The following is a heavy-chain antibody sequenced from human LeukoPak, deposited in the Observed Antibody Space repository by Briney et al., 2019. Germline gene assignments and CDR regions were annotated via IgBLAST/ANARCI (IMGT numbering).Heavy chain of an antibody. Sequence: PSETLSLTCAVYGGSFSGYYWSWIRQPPGKGLEWIGEINHSGSTNYNPSLKSRVTISVDTSKNQFSLKLSSVTAADTAVYYCARSRSGPANYYYGMDVWDQGTTVTVSS. CDR1: GGSFSGYY. J-gene: IGHJ6*02. V-gene: IGHV4-34*01. D-gene: IGHD3-10*01. CDR3: ARSRSGPANYYYGMDV. CDR2: INHSGST.